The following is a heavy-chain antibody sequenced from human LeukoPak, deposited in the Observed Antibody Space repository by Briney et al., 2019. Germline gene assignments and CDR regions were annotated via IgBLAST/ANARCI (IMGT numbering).Heavy chain of an antibody. CDR3: ARGVGGGRVFAFDI. V-gene: IGHV1-69*05. D-gene: IGHD4-23*01. Sequence: ASVKVSCKASGGTFSSYAISWVRQAPGQGLEWMGGIIPIFGTANYAQKFQGRVTITTDESTSTAYMELSSLRSEDTAVYYCARGVGGGRVFAFDIWGQGTMVTVSP. CDR2: IIPIFGTA. CDR1: GGTFSSYA. J-gene: IGHJ3*02.